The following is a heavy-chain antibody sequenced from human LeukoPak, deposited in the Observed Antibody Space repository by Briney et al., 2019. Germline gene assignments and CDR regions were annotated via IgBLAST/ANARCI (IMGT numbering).Heavy chain of an antibody. CDR3: ARDRGMATDYFDY. D-gene: IGHD5-24*01. J-gene: IGHJ4*02. Sequence: GASVKVSCKASGYTFTGYYMHWVRQAPGQGLEWMGWINPNSGGTNYAQKFQGRVTMTRDTSISTAYVELSRLRSDDTAVYYCARDRGMATDYFDYWGQGTLVTVSS. CDR2: INPNSGGT. V-gene: IGHV1-2*02. CDR1: GYTFTGYY.